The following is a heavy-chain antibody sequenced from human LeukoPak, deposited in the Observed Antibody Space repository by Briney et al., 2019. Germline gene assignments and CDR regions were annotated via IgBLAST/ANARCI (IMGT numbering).Heavy chain of an antibody. CDR3: ARVGFRGSSWYEVPTYYFDY. D-gene: IGHD6-13*01. Sequence: ASVKVSCKASGYTFTGYYMHWVRQAPGQGLEWMGWINPNSGGTNYAQKFQGRVTMTRDTSISTAYMELSRLRSDDTAVYYRARVGFRGSSWYEVPTYYFDYWGQGTLVTVSS. V-gene: IGHV1-2*02. J-gene: IGHJ4*02. CDR2: INPNSGGT. CDR1: GYTFTGYY.